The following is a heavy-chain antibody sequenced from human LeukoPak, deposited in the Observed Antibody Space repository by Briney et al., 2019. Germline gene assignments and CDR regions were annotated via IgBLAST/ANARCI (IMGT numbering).Heavy chain of an antibody. D-gene: IGHD2-15*01. Sequence: GASVKVSCKASGYTFTSYAMHWVRQAPGQRLEWMGWINAGNGNTKYSQKFQGRVTITRDTSASTAYMELSSLRSEDTAVYYCARGPALISPDKIVVVVAAAFDYWGQGTLVTVSS. J-gene: IGHJ4*02. CDR3: ARGPALISPDKIVVVVAAAFDY. V-gene: IGHV1-3*01. CDR2: INAGNGNT. CDR1: GYTFTSYA.